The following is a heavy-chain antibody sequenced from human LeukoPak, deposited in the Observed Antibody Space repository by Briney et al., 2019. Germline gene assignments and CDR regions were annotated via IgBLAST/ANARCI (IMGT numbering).Heavy chain of an antibody. D-gene: IGHD5-24*01. V-gene: IGHV4-34*01. J-gene: IGHJ4*02. CDR1: GGSFSGYY. CDR2: INPGGST. Sequence: SETLSLTCAVYGGSFSGYYWTWIRQPPGEGLQWIGEINPGGSTNKNPSLQSRLIVSVDTSKNQFSLNLTSVTAAGTAVYYCARVHGHNLGTLDYWGQGILVTVTS. CDR3: ARVHGHNLGTLDY.